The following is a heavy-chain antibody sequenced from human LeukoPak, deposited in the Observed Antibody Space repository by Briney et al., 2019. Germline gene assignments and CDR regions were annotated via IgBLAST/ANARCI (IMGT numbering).Heavy chain of an antibody. CDR2: IKQDGTDK. CDR3: AREACMDP. CDR1: GYTFSNYA. V-gene: IGHV3-7*05. J-gene: IGHJ6*02. Sequence: GGSLRFNCAASGYTFSNYAMSWVRQAPGKGLEWVANIKQDGTDKYYVDSVKGRFTISRDHAKTSLYLQMNSLRAEDTDVYYCAREACMDPWGQGTTVTVSS.